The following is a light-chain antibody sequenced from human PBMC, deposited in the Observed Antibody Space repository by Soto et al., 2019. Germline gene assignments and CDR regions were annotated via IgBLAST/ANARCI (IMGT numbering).Light chain of an antibody. V-gene: IGKV3-15*01. J-gene: IGKJ1*01. CDR2: GTS. Sequence: DIVMTQAPAPLSGSPGERATLSCRASQSLRGTVAWYQQRPGQAPRLLIYGTSTRTTGIPARFSGSASGTEFTLTISSLQSEEFAGYYCQQYDDWPTTSGQGTKVDI. CDR3: QQYDDWPTT. CDR1: QSLRGT.